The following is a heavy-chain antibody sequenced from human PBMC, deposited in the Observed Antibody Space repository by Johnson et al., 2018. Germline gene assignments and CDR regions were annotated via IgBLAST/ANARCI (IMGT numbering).Heavy chain of an antibody. CDR2: ISGSGGST. D-gene: IGHD6-13*01. Sequence: VQLVQSGGGVVQPGRSLRLSCAASGFTFSSYAMSWVRQAPGKGLEWVSAISGSGGSTYYADSVKGRFTISSDPSKNTLYLQMNSLRAEDTAVYYGAKAPRAAAEEDQYCYDYYGMDVWGQGTTVTVSS. J-gene: IGHJ6*02. CDR1: GFTFSSYA. V-gene: IGHV3-23*04. CDR3: AKAPRAAAEEDQYCYDYYGMDV.